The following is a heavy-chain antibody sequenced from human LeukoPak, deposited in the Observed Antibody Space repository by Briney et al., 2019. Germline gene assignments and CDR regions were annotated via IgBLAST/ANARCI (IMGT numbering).Heavy chain of an antibody. CDR2: INHRGST. CDR3: ARHGGVVRGEGSDAFDI. Sequence: PSETLSLTCAVYGGSFSGYYWSWIRQPPGKGLEWIGEINHRGSTNYNPSLKSRVTISVDKSKNQFSLKLSSVTAADTAVYYCARHGGVVRGEGSDAFDIWGQGTLVIVSS. J-gene: IGHJ3*02. D-gene: IGHD3-10*01. CDR1: GGSFSGYY. V-gene: IGHV4-34*01.